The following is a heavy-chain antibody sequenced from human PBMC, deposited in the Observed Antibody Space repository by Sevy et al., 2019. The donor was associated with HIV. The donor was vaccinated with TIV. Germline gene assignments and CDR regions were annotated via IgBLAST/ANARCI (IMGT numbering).Heavy chain of an antibody. D-gene: IGHD3-10*01. CDR1: GFTFSNAW. CDR2: IKSKTDGGTT. CDR3: TTDRFHYYGSGSYYNSVDY. V-gene: IGHV3-15*01. Sequence: GESLKISCAASGFTFSNAWMSWVLQAAGKGLECVGRIKSKTDGGTTDYAAPVKGRFTISRDDSKNTLYLQMNSLKTEDTAVYYCTTDRFHYYGSGSYYNSVDYWGQGSLVTVSS. J-gene: IGHJ4*02.